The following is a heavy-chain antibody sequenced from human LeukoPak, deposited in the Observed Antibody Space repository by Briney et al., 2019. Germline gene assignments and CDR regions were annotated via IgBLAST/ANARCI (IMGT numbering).Heavy chain of an antibody. J-gene: IGHJ4*02. CDR3: ARSGINNFDY. CDR2: ISGSGGGT. V-gene: IGHV3-23*01. Sequence: PGGSLRLSCVASEFTFSRYALSWVRQAPGKGLEWVSSISGSGGGTYYADSVKGRFTISRDNSKNTLYLQTNSLRAEDTALYYCARSGINNFDYWGQGTLVTVSS. D-gene: IGHD1-26*01. CDR1: EFTFSRYA.